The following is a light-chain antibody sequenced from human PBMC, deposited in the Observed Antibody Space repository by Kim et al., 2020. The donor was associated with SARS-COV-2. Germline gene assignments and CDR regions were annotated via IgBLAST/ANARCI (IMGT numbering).Light chain of an antibody. CDR1: QFISTY. J-gene: IGKJ4*01. CDR3: QQPNNYPPS. Sequence: AFVGDRVTLTCRASQFISTYLAWYQQKPGRAPELLIFGASTLENGVPSRFSGSGSGREFTITISSLQPEDFATYYCQQPNNYPPSFGGGTKVDIK. CDR2: GAS. V-gene: IGKV1-9*01.